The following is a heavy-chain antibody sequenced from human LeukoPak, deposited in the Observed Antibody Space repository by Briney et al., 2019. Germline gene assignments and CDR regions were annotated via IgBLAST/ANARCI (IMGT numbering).Heavy chain of an antibody. Sequence: ASVKVSCKASGGTFSSYAISWVRQAPGQGLEWMGWINPNSGGTNYAQKFQGRVTMTRDTSISTAYMELSRLRSDDTAVYYCARASPNYSGYERWGQGTLVTVSS. CDR3: ARASPNYSGYER. CDR2: INPNSGGT. CDR1: GGTFSSYA. D-gene: IGHD5-12*01. J-gene: IGHJ4*02. V-gene: IGHV1-2*02.